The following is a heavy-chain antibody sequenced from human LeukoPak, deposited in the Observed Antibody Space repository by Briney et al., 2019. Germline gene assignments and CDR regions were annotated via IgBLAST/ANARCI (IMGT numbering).Heavy chain of an antibody. CDR3: AGDRVLWRWYAGIEDF. J-gene: IGHJ4*02. V-gene: IGHV3-30-3*01. CDR1: GFTFNSYA. CDR2: ISYDGSNK. Sequence: PGGSLRLSCAASGFTFNSYAVHWVRQAPGKGLEWVAVISYDGSNKYYADSVKGRFTISRDNSKNTLYLQMNSLRAEDTAVYYCAGDRVLWRWYAGIEDFWGQGTLVTVSS. D-gene: IGHD6-13*01.